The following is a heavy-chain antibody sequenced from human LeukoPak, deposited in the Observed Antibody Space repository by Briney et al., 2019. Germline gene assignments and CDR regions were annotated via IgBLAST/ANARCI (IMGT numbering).Heavy chain of an antibody. CDR1: GYTFTNYW. D-gene: IGHD2-2*01. CDR3: ARDLLCSTSCYVPGGRAFDI. V-gene: IGHV5-51*01. Sequence: GESLKISCKASGYTFTNYWIGWVRQMPGKGLEWMGIIYPGDSDTRYSPSFQGQVTISADKSISTAYLQWSSLKAADTAVYYCARDLLCSTSCYVPGGRAFDIWGQGTMVTVSS. CDR2: IYPGDSDT. J-gene: IGHJ3*02.